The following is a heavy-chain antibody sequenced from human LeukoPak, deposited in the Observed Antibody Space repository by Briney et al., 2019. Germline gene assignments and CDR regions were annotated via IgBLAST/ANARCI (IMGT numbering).Heavy chain of an antibody. J-gene: IGHJ3*02. V-gene: IGHV5-51*01. Sequence: GESLKISCKGSGYSFPNYWIGWVRQMPGKGLEWMGIIYPGDSDTRYSPSFQGQVTISADKSISSAYLQWSSLKASDTAMYYCARPVEMATIDAFDIWGQGTMVTVSS. CDR3: ARPVEMATIDAFDI. CDR1: GYSFPNYW. CDR2: IYPGDSDT. D-gene: IGHD5-24*01.